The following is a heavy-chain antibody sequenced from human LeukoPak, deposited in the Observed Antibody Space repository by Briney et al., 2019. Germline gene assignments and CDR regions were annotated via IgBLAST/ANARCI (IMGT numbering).Heavy chain of an antibody. CDR1: GYSFTSYW. V-gene: IGHV5-10-1*01. Sequence: GESLKISCKGSGYSFTSYWISWVRQMPGKGLEWIGRIDPSDSYTNYSPSFQGHVTISADKSISTAYLQWSSLKASDTAMYYCARHYYDSSGHLDYWGQGTLVTVSS. CDR2: IDPSDSYT. J-gene: IGHJ4*02. D-gene: IGHD3-22*01. CDR3: ARHYYDSSGHLDY.